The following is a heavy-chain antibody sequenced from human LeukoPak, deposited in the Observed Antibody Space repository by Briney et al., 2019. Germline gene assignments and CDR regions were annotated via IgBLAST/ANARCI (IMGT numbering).Heavy chain of an antibody. CDR3: ARSASGYSSGWYDYDAFDI. CDR1: GFTFSSYG. CDR2: ISYDGSNK. D-gene: IGHD6-19*01. J-gene: IGHJ3*02. Sequence: GGSLRLSCAASGFTFSSYGMHWVRQAPGKGLGWVAVISYDGSNKYYADSVKGRFTISRDNSKNTLYLQMNSLRAEDTAVYYCARSASGYSSGWYDYDAFDIWGQGTMVTVSS. V-gene: IGHV3-30*03.